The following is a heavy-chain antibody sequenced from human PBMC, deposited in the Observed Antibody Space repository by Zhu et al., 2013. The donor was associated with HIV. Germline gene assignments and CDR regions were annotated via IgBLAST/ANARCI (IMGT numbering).Heavy chain of an antibody. CDR1: GYQFDIYG. D-gene: IGHD3-9*01. CDR2: ISAYNSNT. J-gene: IGHJ6*02. CDR3: ARDLKALTSYYYFGLDA. V-gene: IGHV1-18*01. Sequence: QVQLVQSGAEMKKPGASVKVSCKASGYQFDIYGFSWVRQAPGLGLEWMGWISAYNSNTNYAQKFQGRVSLTTDTSTSTAYMELWSLRSDDTAVYYCARDLKALTSYYYFGLDAWGQGTTVTVSS.